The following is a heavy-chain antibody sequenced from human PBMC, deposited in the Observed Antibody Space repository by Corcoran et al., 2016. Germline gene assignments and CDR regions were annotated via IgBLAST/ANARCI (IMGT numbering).Heavy chain of an antibody. CDR3: ARGGPTTVVTPFHFDY. CDR2: INPSGGRT. J-gene: IGHJ4*02. D-gene: IGHD4-17*01. V-gene: IGHV1-46*01. CDR1: GYTFTSYY. Sequence: QVQLVQSGAEVKKPGASVKVSCKASGYTFTSYYMHWVRQAPGQGLEWMGIINPSGGRTSYAQKFQGRVTMTRDTATSSVYMELRSRRSEDTAGYYCARGGPTTVVTPFHFDYWGQGTLVTVSS.